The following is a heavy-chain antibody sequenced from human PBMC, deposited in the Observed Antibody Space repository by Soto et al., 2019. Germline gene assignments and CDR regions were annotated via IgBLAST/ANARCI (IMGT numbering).Heavy chain of an antibody. D-gene: IGHD1-26*01. V-gene: IGHV3-30*18. CDR1: GFTFSNYA. CDR3: AKWRDRYVLMGSYFDN. J-gene: IGHJ4*02. CDR2: ISYDGINY. Sequence: VGPLRLSYTASGFTFSNYAMHWVRQAPGNALAWVAVISYDGINYYDADSVKGRFTISRDNSVDTLYLQMNSLRGEKTEVYYCAKWRDRYVLMGSYFDNWGQGSLVTVSA.